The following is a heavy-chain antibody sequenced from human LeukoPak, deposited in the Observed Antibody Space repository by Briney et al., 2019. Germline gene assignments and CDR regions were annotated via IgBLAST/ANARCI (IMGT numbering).Heavy chain of an antibody. J-gene: IGHJ6*03. Sequence: AASVKVSCKASGGTFSSYAISWVRQAPGQGLEWMGGVIPIFGTANYAQKFQGRVTITADESTSTAYMELSSLRSEDTAVYYCASAELPPTYYYYMDVWGKGTTVTVSS. V-gene: IGHV1-69*13. D-gene: IGHD4-23*01. CDR1: GGTFSSYA. CDR3: ASAELPPTYYYYMDV. CDR2: VIPIFGTA.